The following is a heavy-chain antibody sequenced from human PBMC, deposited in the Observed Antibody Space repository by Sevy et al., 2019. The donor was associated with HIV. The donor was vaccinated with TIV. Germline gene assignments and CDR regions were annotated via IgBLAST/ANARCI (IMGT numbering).Heavy chain of an antibody. J-gene: IGHJ5*02. CDR2: ISSSGSTI. Sequence: GESLKISCAASGFTFSDYYMSWIRQAPGKGLEWVSYISSSGSTIYYADSVKGRFTISRDNAKNSLYLQMNSLRAEDTAVYYCARTAKYSSSSRGWFDPWGQGTLVTVSS. CDR1: GFTFSDYY. V-gene: IGHV3-11*01. CDR3: ARTAKYSSSSRGWFDP. D-gene: IGHD6-6*01.